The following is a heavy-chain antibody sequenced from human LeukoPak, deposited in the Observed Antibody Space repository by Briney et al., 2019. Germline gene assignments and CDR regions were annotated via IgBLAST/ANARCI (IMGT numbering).Heavy chain of an antibody. CDR2: ISYDGSNK. J-gene: IGHJ4*02. V-gene: IGHV3-30-3*01. Sequence: GGSLRLSCAASGFTFSSYAMHWVRQAPGKGLEWVAVISYDGSNKYYADSVKGRFTISRDNSRSTLYLQMNSLRPEDTAIYYCAREGYYGSGSPPSLYFDYWGQGTLVTVSS. D-gene: IGHD3-10*01. CDR1: GFTFSSYA. CDR3: AREGYYGSGSPPSLYFDY.